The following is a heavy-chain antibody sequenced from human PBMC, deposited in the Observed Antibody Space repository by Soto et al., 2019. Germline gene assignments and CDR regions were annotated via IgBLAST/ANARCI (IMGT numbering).Heavy chain of an antibody. CDR2: RYPGGSDT. D-gene: IGHD2-2*01. Sequence: GESLKLLCKGCGYRLTHYWIAWVRRLPAKGLECKGIRYPGGSDTRYSQSFQGQVTLSDDKSISPASLQWSSLRASDTARYDCARRAPAESIPPVDYWRQGTLVTVSS. J-gene: IGHJ4*02. CDR3: ARRAPAESIPPVDY. V-gene: IGHV5-51*01. CDR1: GYRLTHYW.